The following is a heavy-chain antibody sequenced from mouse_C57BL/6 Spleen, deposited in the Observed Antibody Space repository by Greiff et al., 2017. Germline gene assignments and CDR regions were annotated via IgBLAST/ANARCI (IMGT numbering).Heavy chain of an antibody. CDR3: ARGSSGYLAY. D-gene: IGHD3-2*02. CDR2: FVPSDSDT. J-gene: IGHJ3*01. Sequence: VQLQQPGAELVMPGASVKLSCKASGYTFTSYWMHWVKQKPGQGLEWIGEFVPSDSDTNYNQKFKGKSTLTVDKSSSTAYMQLSSLTSEDSAVYYCARGSSGYLAYWGQGTLVTVSA. V-gene: IGHV1-69*01. CDR1: GYTFTSYW.